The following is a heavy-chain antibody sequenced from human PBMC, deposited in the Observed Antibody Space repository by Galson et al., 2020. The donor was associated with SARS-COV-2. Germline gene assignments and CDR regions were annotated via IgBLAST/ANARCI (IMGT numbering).Heavy chain of an antibody. CDR3: ARDSYDSSGYSYGMDV. CDR1: GFTFSSYA. CDR2: ISYDGSDK. Sequence: GGSLRLSCAASGFTFSSYAMHWVRQAPGKGLEWVAVISYDGSDKYYADSVKGRFTISRDNSKNTLYLQMNSLRAEDTAVYYCARDSYDSSGYSYGMDVWGQGTTVTVSS. D-gene: IGHD3-22*01. V-gene: IGHV3-30*04. J-gene: IGHJ6*02.